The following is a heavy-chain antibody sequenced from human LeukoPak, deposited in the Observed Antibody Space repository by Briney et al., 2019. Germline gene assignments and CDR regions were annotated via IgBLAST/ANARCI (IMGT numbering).Heavy chain of an antibody. CDR3: ARGLDSSGYYYANDAFDI. Sequence: GGSLRLSCAASGFTVSSNYMSWVRQAPGKGLEWVSVIYSGGSTYYADSVKGRFTISRDNSKNTLYLQMNSLRAEDTAVYYCARGLDSSGYYYANDAFDIWGQGTMVTVSS. D-gene: IGHD3-22*01. CDR2: IYSGGST. J-gene: IGHJ3*02. CDR1: GFTVSSNY. V-gene: IGHV3-53*01.